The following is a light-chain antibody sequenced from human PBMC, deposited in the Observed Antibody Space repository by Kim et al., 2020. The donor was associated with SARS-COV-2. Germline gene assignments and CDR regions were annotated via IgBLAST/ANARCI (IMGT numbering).Light chain of an antibody. V-gene: IGKV3-20*01. CDR2: GAS. CDR1: QSVSMNY. Sequence: EIVFTQSPGTLSLSPGERATLSCRASQSVSMNYLAWYQQKPGQAPRLLIYGASSRATGIPDRFSGSGSGTDFTLTISRLEPEDFAVYYCEQNDTKPLSTFGQGTKLESK. CDR3: EQNDTKPLST. J-gene: IGKJ2*02.